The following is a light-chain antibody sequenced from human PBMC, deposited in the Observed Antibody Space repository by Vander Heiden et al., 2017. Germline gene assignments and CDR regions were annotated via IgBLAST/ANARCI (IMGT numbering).Light chain of an antibody. CDR2: MYN. V-gene: IGLV1-47*01. CDR1: SSNIGSNY. J-gene: IGLJ2*01. Sequence: PGQRVTISCSGSSSNIGSNYVYWYHQLPGPAPKLLVYMYNQRLSGVPDRFSGSKSGTSASLASSGLRSEDEADYYCAAWDDSLSVVVFGGGTKLTVL. CDR3: AAWDDSLSVVV.